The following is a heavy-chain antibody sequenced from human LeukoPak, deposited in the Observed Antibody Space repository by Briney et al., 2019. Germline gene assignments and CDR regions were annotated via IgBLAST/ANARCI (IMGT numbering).Heavy chain of an antibody. V-gene: IGHV1-18*01. D-gene: IGHD2-2*01. J-gene: IGHJ3*02. CDR2: ISAYNGNT. Sequence: ASVKVSCKASGYTFTSYGISWVRQAPGQGLEWMGWISAYNGNTNYAQKLQGRVTMTTDTSTSTAYMELRSLRSDDTAVYYCAILPVPAFASDAFDIWGQGTMVTVSS. CDR1: GYTFTSYG. CDR3: AILPVPAFASDAFDI.